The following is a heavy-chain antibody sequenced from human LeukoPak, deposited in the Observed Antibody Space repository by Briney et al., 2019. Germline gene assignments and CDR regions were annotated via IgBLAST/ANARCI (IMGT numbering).Heavy chain of an antibody. CDR2: IYTSGST. Sequence: SETLSLTCTVSGGSISSYYWSWIRQPAGKGLEWIGRIYTSGSTNYNPSLKSRVTMSVDTSKNQFSLKLSSVTAADTAVYYCARCNSGSYWGHNWFDPWGRGTLVTVSS. CDR1: GGSISSYY. V-gene: IGHV4-4*07. J-gene: IGHJ5*02. D-gene: IGHD1-26*01. CDR3: ARCNSGSYWGHNWFDP.